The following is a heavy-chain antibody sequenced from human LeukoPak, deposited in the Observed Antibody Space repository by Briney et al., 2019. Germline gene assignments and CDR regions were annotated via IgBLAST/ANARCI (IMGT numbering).Heavy chain of an antibody. V-gene: IGHV3-64*01. D-gene: IGHD2-15*01. CDR3: ATSRYCSGGDCYSLAFGI. J-gene: IGHJ3*02. CDR2: ISRTGSTT. CDR1: GFTFSNYF. Sequence: GGSLRLSCAASGFTFSNYFMHWVRQAPGRGLEYFSAISRTGSTTYYTNSVKGRFTISRDNSKNTLYLQMGSLRAEDMAVYYCATSRYCSGGDCYSLAFGIWGQGTMVTVAS.